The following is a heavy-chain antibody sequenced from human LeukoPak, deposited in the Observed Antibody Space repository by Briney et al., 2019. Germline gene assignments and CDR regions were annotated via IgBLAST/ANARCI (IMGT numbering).Heavy chain of an antibody. CDR2: ISGSGGST. D-gene: IGHD3-22*01. Sequence: GGSLRLSCAASGFIFSSYAMSWVRQAPGKGLEWVSAISGSGGSTYYADSVKGRFTISRDNSKNTLYLQMNSLRAEDTAVYYCAKDLVQDYYDSSGYYYDFDYWGQGTLVTVSS. J-gene: IGHJ4*02. V-gene: IGHV3-23*01. CDR1: GFIFSSYA. CDR3: AKDLVQDYYDSSGYYYDFDY.